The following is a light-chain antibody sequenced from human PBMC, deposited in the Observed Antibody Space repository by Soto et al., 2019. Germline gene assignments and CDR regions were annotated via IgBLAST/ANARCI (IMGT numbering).Light chain of an antibody. CDR1: QSVSSN. CDR2: GAS. J-gene: IGKJ1*01. CDR3: QQYNNWPRT. V-gene: IGKV3-15*01. Sequence: EIVMTQSPATLSVSPGERATLSCRASQSVSSNLAWYQQKPGQAPRLLIYGASTRATGIPARFSGRGSGTEFTFTISSLQSEDFVVYYCQQYNNWPRTFGQGTKVEI.